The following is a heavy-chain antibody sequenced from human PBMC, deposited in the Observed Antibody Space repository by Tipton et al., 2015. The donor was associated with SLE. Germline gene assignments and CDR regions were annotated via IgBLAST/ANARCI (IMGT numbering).Heavy chain of an antibody. V-gene: IGHV4-39*07. CDR1: GGSNNSRSNC. D-gene: IGHD6-19*01. CDR2: TYYSGNT. Sequence: TLSLTCTVFGGSNNSRSNCWGWIRQPPGKGMEWIGITYYSGNTYYNPSLKRRVTISIDTSKNRFSLKLNSVTAADTAVYYCARQQGGSSGWYFDYWGQGTLVTVSS. CDR3: ARQQGGSSGWYFDY. J-gene: IGHJ4*02.